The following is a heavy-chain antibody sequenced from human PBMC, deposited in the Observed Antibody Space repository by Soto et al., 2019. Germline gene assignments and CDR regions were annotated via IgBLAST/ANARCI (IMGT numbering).Heavy chain of an antibody. CDR2: IYHSGST. V-gene: IGHV4-30-2*01. D-gene: IGHD5-18*01. CDR3: AKLARGYSYAVNWFDP. CDR1: GDSISSGGYS. Sequence: SETLSLTCAVSGDSISSGGYSWSWIRQPPGKGLEWIGYIYHSGSTYYNPSLKSRVTISVDRSKNQFSLKLSSVTAADTAVYYCAKLARGYSYAVNWFDPWGQGTLVTVSS. J-gene: IGHJ5*02.